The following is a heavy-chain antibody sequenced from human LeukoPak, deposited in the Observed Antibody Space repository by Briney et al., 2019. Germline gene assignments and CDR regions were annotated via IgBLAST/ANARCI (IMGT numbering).Heavy chain of an antibody. CDR2: ISYDGSNK. D-gene: IGHD4-23*01. Sequence: GGSLRLSCAASGFTFRDYDMTWIRQAPGKVLEWVAVISYDGSNKYYADSVKGRFTISRDNSKNTLYLQMNSLRAEDTAVYYCANLLRWEPYWGQGTLVTVSS. V-gene: IGHV3-30*18. J-gene: IGHJ4*02. CDR3: ANLLRWEPY. CDR1: GFTFRDYD.